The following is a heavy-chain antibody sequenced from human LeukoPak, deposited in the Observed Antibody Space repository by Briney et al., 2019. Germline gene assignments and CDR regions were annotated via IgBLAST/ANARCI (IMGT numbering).Heavy chain of an antibody. D-gene: IGHD1-26*01. Sequence: PSETLSLTCTVSGGSISSSTYYWAWIRQSPGKGLGWIGSITYSGSTYYYPSLESRVTISVDTSKNQFSLRLISVTAVDTAVYYCARQGVGATDCWGQGTLVTVSS. CDR3: ARQGVGATDC. J-gene: IGHJ4*02. CDR2: ITYSGST. CDR1: GGSISSSTYY. V-gene: IGHV4-39*01.